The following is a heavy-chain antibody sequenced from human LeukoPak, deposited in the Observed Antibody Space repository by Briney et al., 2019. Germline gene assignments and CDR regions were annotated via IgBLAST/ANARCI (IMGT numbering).Heavy chain of an antibody. CDR2: INHRGST. Sequence: SETLSLTCAVYGGSFSGYYWSWIRQPPGKGLEWIGEINHRGSTNYNPSLKSRVTISVDTSKNQFSLKLSSVTAADTAVYYCARGFYGTIDYWGQGTLVTVSS. J-gene: IGHJ4*02. D-gene: IGHD1-7*01. CDR3: ARGFYGTIDY. CDR1: GGSFSGYY. V-gene: IGHV4-34*01.